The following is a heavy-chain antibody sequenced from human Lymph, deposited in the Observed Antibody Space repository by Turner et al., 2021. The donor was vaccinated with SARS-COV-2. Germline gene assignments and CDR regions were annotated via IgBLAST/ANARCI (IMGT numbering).Heavy chain of an antibody. D-gene: IGHD2-2*01. Sequence: EVQLLESGGGLVQPGGSLRLSCAASGFTFSSYAMSGVRQAPGKGREWVSAISGSGGSTYYADSVKGRFTISRDNSKNTLYLQRNSLRAEDTAVYYCAKGGGWGYQLGVYFDYWGQGTLVTVSS. V-gene: IGHV3-23*01. CDR3: AKGGGWGYQLGVYFDY. J-gene: IGHJ4*02. CDR1: GFTFSSYA. CDR2: ISGSGGST.